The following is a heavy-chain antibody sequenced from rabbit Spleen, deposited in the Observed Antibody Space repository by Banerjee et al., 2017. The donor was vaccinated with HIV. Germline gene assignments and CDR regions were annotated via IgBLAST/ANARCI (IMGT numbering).Heavy chain of an antibody. D-gene: IGHD1-1*01. CDR2: IYTGSDGGT. Sequence: QEQLEESGGDLVKPEGSLTLTCTASGFSFSSSYWIWWVRQAPGKGLEWIACIYTGSDGGTYYASWAKGRFTITKTSSTTVTLQMTSLTAADTATYFCARDLVAVIGWNFNLWGQGTLVTVS. J-gene: IGHJ4*01. CDR1: GFSFSSSYW. CDR3: ARDLVAVIGWNFNL. V-gene: IGHV1S45*01.